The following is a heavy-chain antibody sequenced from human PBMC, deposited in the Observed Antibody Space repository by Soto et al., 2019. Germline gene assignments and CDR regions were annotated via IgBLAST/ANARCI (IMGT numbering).Heavy chain of an antibody. D-gene: IGHD5-12*01. CDR3: ARYDAESGSNKLDP. Sequence: QVQLQESGPEVVKPSDTLSVTCTVSGASVSSRSHFWSWIRQPPGGGLQWIGYIYYTGNTNYSPSLKSRATLSVDTSRNQFSLRLTSVTAADTAIYYCARYDAESGSNKLDPWGQGTLVTVSS. CDR2: IYYTGNT. J-gene: IGHJ5*02. V-gene: IGHV4-61*01. CDR1: GASVSSRSHF.